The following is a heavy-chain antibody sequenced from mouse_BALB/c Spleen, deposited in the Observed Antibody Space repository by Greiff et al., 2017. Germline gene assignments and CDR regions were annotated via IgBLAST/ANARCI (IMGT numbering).Heavy chain of an antibody. D-gene: IGHD3-3*01. Sequence: EVQLQQSGAELVRSGASVKLSCTASGFNIKDYYMHWVKKRPEQGLEWIGWIDPENGDTEYAPKFQGKATMTADTSSNTAYLQLSSLTSEDTAVYYCNAWGRYLDYWGQGTTLTVSS. CDR1: GFNIKDYY. J-gene: IGHJ2*01. V-gene: IGHV14-4*02. CDR3: NAWGRYLDY. CDR2: IDPENGDT.